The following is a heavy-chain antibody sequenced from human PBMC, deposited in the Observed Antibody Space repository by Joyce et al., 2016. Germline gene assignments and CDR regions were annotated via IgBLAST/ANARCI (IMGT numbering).Heavy chain of an antibody. CDR3: ARDYCSGGTCYDYYYYYMDV. Sequence: QVQLVQSGAEVKKPGASVKVSCKASGYSFTGYYMHWGRQAPGQGLEWMGRINPDSGGTNYAQKFQGRVTMTRDTSISTAYMELSSLRSDDTAVYYCARDYCSGGTCYDYYYYYMDVWGKGTTVTVSS. J-gene: IGHJ6*03. D-gene: IGHD2-15*01. CDR2: INPDSGGT. V-gene: IGHV1-2*06. CDR1: GYSFTGYY.